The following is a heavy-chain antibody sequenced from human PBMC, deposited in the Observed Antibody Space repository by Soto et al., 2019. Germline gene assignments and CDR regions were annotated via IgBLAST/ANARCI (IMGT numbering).Heavy chain of an antibody. CDR2: ISGSGGST. V-gene: IGHV3-23*01. J-gene: IGHJ4*02. Sequence: PGGSLRLSCAASGFTFSSYAMSWVRQAPGKGLEWVSAISGSGGSTYYADSVKGRFTISRDNSKNTLYLQMNSLRAEDTAVYYCAKDSTLHYYDSSGYLHWGQGTLVTVSS. D-gene: IGHD3-22*01. CDR1: GFTFSSYA. CDR3: AKDSTLHYYDSSGYLH.